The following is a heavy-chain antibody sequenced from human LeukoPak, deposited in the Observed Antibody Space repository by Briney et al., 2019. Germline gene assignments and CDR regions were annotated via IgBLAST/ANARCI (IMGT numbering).Heavy chain of an antibody. V-gene: IGHV3-48*04. D-gene: IGHD3-22*01. Sequence: PGGSLRLSCAASGFTFSSYSMNWVRQAPGKGLEWVSYISSSSSTIYYADSVKGRFTISRDNAKNSLYLQMNSLRAEDTAVYYCARRGAYYYDSSGYSLDYWGQGTLVTVSS. J-gene: IGHJ4*02. CDR3: ARRGAYYYDSSGYSLDY. CDR2: ISSSSSTI. CDR1: GFTFSSYS.